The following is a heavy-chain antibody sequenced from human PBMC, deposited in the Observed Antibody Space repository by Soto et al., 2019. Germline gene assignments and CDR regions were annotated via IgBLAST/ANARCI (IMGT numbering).Heavy chain of an antibody. CDR2: IFSSGTT. J-gene: IGHJ6*02. V-gene: IGHV4-30-4*02. CDR3: ARVPSPFDFYYAMDV. D-gene: IGHD3-16*01. CDR1: EAYSGNVTQR. Sequence: SSSVSEAYSGNVTQRWGWIRKTPGKGLEWIGYIFSSGTTYYNPSLKSRLTMSLDTSQNQFSLKLNSVTAADTAVYFCARVPSPFDFYYAMDVWGQGTTVTVSS.